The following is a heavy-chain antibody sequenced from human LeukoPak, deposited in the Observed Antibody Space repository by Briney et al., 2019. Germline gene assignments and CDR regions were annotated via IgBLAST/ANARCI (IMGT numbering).Heavy chain of an antibody. Sequence: ASVKVSCKASGYTFTGYYMHWVRQAPGQGLEWMGWINPNSGGTNYAQKFQGRVTMTRDTSNSTAYMELSRLRSDDTAVYYCARGSLKWELFAGDYWGQGTLVTVSS. D-gene: IGHD1-26*01. CDR1: GYTFTGYY. J-gene: IGHJ4*02. V-gene: IGHV1-2*02. CDR3: ARGSLKWELFAGDY. CDR2: INPNSGGT.